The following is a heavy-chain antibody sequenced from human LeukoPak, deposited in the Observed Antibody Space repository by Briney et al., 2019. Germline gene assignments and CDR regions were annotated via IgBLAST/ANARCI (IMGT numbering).Heavy chain of an antibody. CDR2: VNPNSGGT. CDR3: ARGSITMVRGVIGRY. Sequence: ASVKVSCKASGYTFTGYYMHWVRQAPGQGLAWMGWVNPNSGGTNYAQKFQGRVTMTRDTSISTAYMELSRLRSDDTAVYYCARGSITMVRGVIGRYWGQGTLVTVSS. D-gene: IGHD3-10*01. V-gene: IGHV1-2*02. J-gene: IGHJ4*02. CDR1: GYTFTGYY.